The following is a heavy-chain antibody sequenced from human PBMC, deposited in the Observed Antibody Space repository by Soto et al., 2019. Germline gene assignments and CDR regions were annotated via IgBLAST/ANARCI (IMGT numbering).Heavy chain of an antibody. V-gene: IGHV3-23*01. D-gene: IGHD2-21*02. CDR3: ANLRTYCGGDCSHGMDV. Sequence: GGSLRLSCAASGFTFSSYAMSWVRQAPGKGLEWVSAISGSGGSTYYADSVKGRFTISRDNSKNTLYLQMNSLRAEDTAVYYCANLRTYCGGDCSHGMDVWGQGTTVTVSS. CDR2: ISGSGGST. CDR1: GFTFSSYA. J-gene: IGHJ6*02.